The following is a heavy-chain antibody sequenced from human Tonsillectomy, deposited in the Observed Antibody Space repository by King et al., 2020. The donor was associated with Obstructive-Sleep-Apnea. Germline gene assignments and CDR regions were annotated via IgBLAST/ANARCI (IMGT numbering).Heavy chain of an antibody. CDR2: ILYDGGNK. D-gene: IGHD1-26*01. J-gene: IGHJ6*02. V-gene: IGHV3-30*04. CDR3: ARDRISGGYSVRGMDV. CDR1: GFTFSNYA. Sequence: QLVQSGGGVVQPGRSLRLSCAASGFTFSNYAMHGVRQAPGKGLEWVAVILYDGGNKFYADSVKGRFTISRDNSKNTLWLQMDSLRAEDTAVYYCARDRISGGYSVRGMDVWGQGTTVTVSS.